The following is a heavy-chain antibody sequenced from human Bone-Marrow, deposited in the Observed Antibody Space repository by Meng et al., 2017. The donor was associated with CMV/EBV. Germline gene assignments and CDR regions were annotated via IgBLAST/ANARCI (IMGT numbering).Heavy chain of an antibody. D-gene: IGHD3-10*01. J-gene: IGHJ6*02. CDR3: ARDRGYDYYYGMDV. Sequence: ASVKVSCKASGYTFTSYAMHWVRQAPGQRLEWMGWSNAGNGNTKYSQEFQGRVTITRDTSASTAYMELSSLRSEDMAVYYCARDRGYDYYYGMDVWGQGTTVTVSS. V-gene: IGHV1-3*02. CDR1: GYTFTSYA. CDR2: SNAGNGNT.